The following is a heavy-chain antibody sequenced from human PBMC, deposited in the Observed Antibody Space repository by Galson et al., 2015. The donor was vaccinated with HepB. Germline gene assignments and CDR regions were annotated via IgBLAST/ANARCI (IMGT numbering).Heavy chain of an antibody. V-gene: IGHV3-30*18. CDR1: GFTFSNHG. D-gene: IGHD2-8*01. Sequence: SLRLSCAASGFTFSNHGIHWVRQAPGKGLEWVAVISSGGGTQYLADSVRGRVTLSRDNPKNTVYLQMNSLGAEDAAVYYCGKEIMVQAGDWYFDLWGRGTLVTVSS. J-gene: IGHJ2*01. CDR2: ISSGGGTQ. CDR3: GKEIMVQAGDWYFDL.